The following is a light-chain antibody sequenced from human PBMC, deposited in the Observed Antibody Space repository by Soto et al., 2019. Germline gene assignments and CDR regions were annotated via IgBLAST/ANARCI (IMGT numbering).Light chain of an antibody. CDR2: DDR. CDR3: QVWPSSSDQCV. V-gene: IGLV3-21*02. CDR1: NIRSES. Sequence: SYELTQPPSLSVAPGQTARITCGGDNIRSESMHWYQQKPGQAPVLVVYDDRDRPSGVPERFSGSNSGNTATMTISGVEAGDEADYYCQVWPSSSDQCVFGGGTKVTVL. J-gene: IGLJ2*01.